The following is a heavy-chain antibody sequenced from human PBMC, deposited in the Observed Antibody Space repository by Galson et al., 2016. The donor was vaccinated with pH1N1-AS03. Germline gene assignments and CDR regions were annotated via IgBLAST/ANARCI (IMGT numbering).Heavy chain of an antibody. J-gene: IGHJ4*02. CDR3: ARKRPTYFDY. D-gene: IGHD2-21*01. CDR1: GFTFSSYW. Sequence: SLRLSCAASGFTFSSYWMSWVRQAPGKGLEWVANIKVDGSEKYYVDSVKGRFIISRDNTKNSLYLQVNSLRAADTAVYYCARKRPTYFDYWGQGTLVTVSS. V-gene: IGHV3-7*01. CDR2: IKVDGSEK.